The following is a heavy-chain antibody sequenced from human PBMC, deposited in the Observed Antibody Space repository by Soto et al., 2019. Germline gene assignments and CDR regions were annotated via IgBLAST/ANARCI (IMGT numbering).Heavy chain of an antibody. CDR1: GFTFSNYA. J-gene: IGHJ6*02. V-gene: IGHV3-33*08. CDR2: IWYDGSNK. CDR3: ARAPRAYYGMDV. Sequence: GGSLRLSCAASGFTFSNYAMNWVRQAPGKGLEWVAVIWYDGSNKYYADSAKGRFTISRDNSKNTLYLQMNSLRAEDTAVYYCARAPRAYYGMDVWGQGTTVTVSS. D-gene: IGHD3-10*01.